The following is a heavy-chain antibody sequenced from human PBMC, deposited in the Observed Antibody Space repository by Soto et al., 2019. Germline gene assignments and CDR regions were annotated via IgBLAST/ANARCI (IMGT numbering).Heavy chain of an antibody. V-gene: IGHV3-21*01. J-gene: IGHJ6*03. CDR3: AREHCSSTSCYAGINYYDYMDV. CDR2: ISSSSSYI. Sequence: EVQLVESGGGLVKPGGSLRLSCAASGFTFSSYSMNWVRQAPGKGLEWVSSISSSSSYIYYADSVKGRFTISRDNAKNSLNLQMNSLRAEDTAVYYCAREHCSSTSCYAGINYYDYMDVWGKGTTVTVSS. D-gene: IGHD2-2*01. CDR1: GFTFSSYS.